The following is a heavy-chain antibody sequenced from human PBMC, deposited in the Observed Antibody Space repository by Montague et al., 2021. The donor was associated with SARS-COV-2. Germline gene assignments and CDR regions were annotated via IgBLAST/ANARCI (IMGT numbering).Heavy chain of an antibody. CDR2: SGST. CDR3: ARSVERGGLGSELVY. Sequence: SGSTYYNPSLKSRVTISVDTSRNQFSLKLSSVTAADTAVYDCARSVERGGLGSELVYLGQGVLLIGSS. V-gene: IGHV4-30-2*05. J-gene: IGHJ4*02. D-gene: IGHD3-10*01.